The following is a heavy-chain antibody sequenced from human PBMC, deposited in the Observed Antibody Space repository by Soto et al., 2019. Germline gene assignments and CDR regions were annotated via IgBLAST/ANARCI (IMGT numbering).Heavy chain of an antibody. CDR3: TRTLGGNWFDY. CDR2: IDHSGST. D-gene: IGHD3-10*01. CDR1: GGSISSSNL. J-gene: IGHJ5*01. V-gene: IGHV4-4*02. Sequence: LQLQELGLVLVKPSLTLTLTCVISGGSISSSNLWSCVRKNRGMGSEWIGEIDHSGSTNYNPSLKRCLIISGEKYKNQVSLEQSSVRAADKTVDYCTRTLGGNWFDYWGQGTLVTVSS.